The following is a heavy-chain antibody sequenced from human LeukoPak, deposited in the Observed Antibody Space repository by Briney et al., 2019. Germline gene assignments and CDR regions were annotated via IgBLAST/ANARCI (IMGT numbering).Heavy chain of an antibody. Sequence: GGSLRLSCAASRFIFSNYWMRWVRQAPGKGLEWVANIKQDGREKYYVDSVKGRFTISRDNAKNSLSLQMDSLRAEDTAVYYCARVKVGCSSTSCYPSLYYYYYGMDVWGQGTTVTVSS. CDR3: ARVKVGCSSTSCYPSLYYYYYGMDV. D-gene: IGHD2-2*01. J-gene: IGHJ6*02. CDR2: IKQDGREK. CDR1: RFIFSNYW. V-gene: IGHV3-7*03.